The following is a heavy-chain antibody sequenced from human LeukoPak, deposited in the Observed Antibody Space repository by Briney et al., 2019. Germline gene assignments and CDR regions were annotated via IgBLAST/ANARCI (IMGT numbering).Heavy chain of an antibody. V-gene: IGHV3-20*01. CDR2: INWNGGST. J-gene: IGHJ6*03. Sequence: GGSLRLSCAASGFTFDDYGMSWVRQAPGKGLEWVSGINWNGGSTGYADSVKGRFTISRDNAKNSLYLQMNSLRAEDTALYHCARASYDSSGYYTDYYYYYMDVWGKGTTVTISS. D-gene: IGHD3-22*01. CDR1: GFTFDDYG. CDR3: ARASYDSSGYYTDYYYYYMDV.